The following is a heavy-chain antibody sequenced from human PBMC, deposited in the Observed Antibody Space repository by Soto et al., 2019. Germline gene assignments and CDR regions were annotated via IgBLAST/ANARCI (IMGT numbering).Heavy chain of an antibody. CDR1: GFSFSNYW. CDR3: ATGIAAAGTDY. D-gene: IGHD6-13*01. Sequence: GGSMRLSCAASGFSFSNYWMNWVRQTPGNGLIWVSHIVRDGTSTRYADSVRGRFTISRDKLKNTLYLQMNSLRAEDTAVYYCATGIAAAGTDYWGQGTTVTICS. V-gene: IGHV3-74*01. CDR2: IVRDGTST. J-gene: IGHJ4*02.